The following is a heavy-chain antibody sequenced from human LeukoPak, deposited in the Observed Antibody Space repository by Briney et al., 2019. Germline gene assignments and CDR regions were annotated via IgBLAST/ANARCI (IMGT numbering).Heavy chain of an antibody. CDR3: AKDRVGYDYVWGSYYFDY. V-gene: IGHV3-23*01. J-gene: IGHJ4*02. Sequence: PGGSLRLSCAASGFTFSTFAMIWVRQPPGKGLEWVSSIFPSGGEIHYADSVRGRFTISRDNSKSTLSLQMNSLRAEDTAVYYCAKDRVGYDYVWGSYYFDYWGQGTLVTVSS. D-gene: IGHD3-16*01. CDR2: IFPSGGEI. CDR1: GFTFSTFA.